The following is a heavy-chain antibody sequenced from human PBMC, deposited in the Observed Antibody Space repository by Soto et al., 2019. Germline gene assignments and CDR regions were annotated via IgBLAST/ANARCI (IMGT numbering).Heavy chain of an antibody. Sequence: GASVKVSCKASGYTFTSYDINWVRQATGQGLEWMGWMNPNSGNTGYAQKFQGRVTMTRNTSISTAYMELSSLRSEDTAVYYCARGLEGGFRIFRGTYYYGMDVWGQGTTVTVSS. CDR2: MNPNSGNT. CDR1: GYTFTSYD. J-gene: IGHJ6*02. V-gene: IGHV1-8*01. CDR3: ARGLEGGFRIFRGTYYYGMDV. D-gene: IGHD3-3*01.